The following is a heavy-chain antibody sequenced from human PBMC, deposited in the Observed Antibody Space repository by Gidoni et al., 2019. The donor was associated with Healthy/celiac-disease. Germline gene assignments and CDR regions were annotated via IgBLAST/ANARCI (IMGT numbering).Heavy chain of an antibody. CDR2: IHHSGST. Sequence: QVQLQQWGAGLLKPSETLSLTCAVYGGSFSGYYWSWIRQPPGKGLEWCGEIHHSGSTNYNPSLKSRVTIAVDTSKNQFSLKLSSVTAADTAVYYCASPTTDENGELGYWGQGTLVTVSS. V-gene: IGHV4-34*01. D-gene: IGHD3-10*01. CDR3: ASPTTDENGELGY. CDR1: GGSFSGYY. J-gene: IGHJ4*02.